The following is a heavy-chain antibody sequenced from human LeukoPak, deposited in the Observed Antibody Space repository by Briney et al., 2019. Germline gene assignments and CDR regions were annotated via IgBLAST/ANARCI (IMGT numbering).Heavy chain of an antibody. CDR1: GFTFSNYA. Sequence: GGSLRLSCVVSGFTFSNYAMTWVRQAPGQGLDWVSAISDSGVTAYYADSVKGRFTISRDNSKSTLYLQMNSLRAEDTAVYYCARHYGPWGQGTLVTVSS. J-gene: IGHJ5*02. V-gene: IGHV3-23*01. CDR2: ISDSGVTA. D-gene: IGHD3-16*01. CDR3: ARHYGP.